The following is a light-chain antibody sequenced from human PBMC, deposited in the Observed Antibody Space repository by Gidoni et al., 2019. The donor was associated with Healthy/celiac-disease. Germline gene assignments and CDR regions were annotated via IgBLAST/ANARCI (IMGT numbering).Light chain of an antibody. CDR1: QSLLHSNGYNY. Sequence: DLVMTQSPLSLPVTPGEPASISCRSSQSLLHSNGYNYLDWYLQKPGQSPQLLIYLGSNRASGGPDRFSGSGSGTDFTLKISRVEAEDVGVYYCRQDIQTLFTFGPGTKVEIK. CDR3: RQDIQTLFT. CDR2: LGS. V-gene: IGKV2-28*01. J-gene: IGKJ3*01.